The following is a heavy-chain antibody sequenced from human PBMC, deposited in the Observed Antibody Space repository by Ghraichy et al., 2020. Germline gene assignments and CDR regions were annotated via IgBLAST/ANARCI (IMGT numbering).Heavy chain of an antibody. V-gene: IGHV3-7*03. CDR2: IKQDGSEK. CDR3: ARDPQGSYYKRSYYFDY. J-gene: IGHJ4*02. CDR1: GFTFSSYW. Sequence: GGSLRLSCAASGFTFSSYWMSWVRQAPGKGLEWVANIKQDGSEKYYVDSVKGRFTISRDNAKNSLYLQMNSLRAEDTAVYYCARDPQGSYYKRSYYFDYWGQGTLVTVSS. D-gene: IGHD3-10*01.